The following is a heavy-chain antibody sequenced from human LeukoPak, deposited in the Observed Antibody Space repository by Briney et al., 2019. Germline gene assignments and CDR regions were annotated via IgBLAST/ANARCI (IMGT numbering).Heavy chain of an antibody. V-gene: IGHV3-74*01. J-gene: IGHJ4*02. CDR1: GFTFSSYW. Sequence: LPGGSLRLSCTASGFTFSSYWMHWVRQAPGKGLVWVSRINSDGGSTSYADSVKGRFTISRDNAKNTLYLQMNSLRAEDTAVYYCARAKTDQQRRFDYWGQGTLVTVSS. CDR2: INSDGGST. D-gene: IGHD6-13*01. CDR3: ARAKTDQQRRFDY.